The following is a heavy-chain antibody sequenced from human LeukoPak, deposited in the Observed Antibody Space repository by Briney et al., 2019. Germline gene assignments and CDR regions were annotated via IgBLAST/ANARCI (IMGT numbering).Heavy chain of an antibody. CDR2: IKQDGSEK. D-gene: IGHD5-12*01. Sequence: GGSLRLSCAASGFTFSSYWMSWVRQAPGKGLEWVANIKQDGSEKYYVDSVKGRFTISRDNAKNSLYLQMNSLRAEDTAVYYCASPYSGYDPYYFDYWGQGTLVTVSS. J-gene: IGHJ4*02. V-gene: IGHV3-7*01. CDR3: ASPYSGYDPYYFDY. CDR1: GFTFSSYW.